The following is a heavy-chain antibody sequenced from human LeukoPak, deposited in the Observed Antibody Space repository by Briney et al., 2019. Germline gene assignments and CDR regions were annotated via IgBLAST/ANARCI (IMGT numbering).Heavy chain of an antibody. Sequence: PSETLSLTCAVYGGSFSGYYWSWIRQPPGKGLEWIGEINHSGSTNYNPSLKSRVTISVDTSKNQFSLKLSSVTAADTAVYYCARAEGAFDIWGQGTIVTVSS. V-gene: IGHV4-34*01. CDR1: GGSFSGYY. CDR3: ARAEGAFDI. J-gene: IGHJ3*02. CDR2: INHSGST.